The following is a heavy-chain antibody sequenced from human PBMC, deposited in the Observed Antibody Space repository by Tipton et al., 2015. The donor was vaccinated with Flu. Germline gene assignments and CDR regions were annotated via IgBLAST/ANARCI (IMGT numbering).Heavy chain of an antibody. J-gene: IGHJ6*02. CDR3: ARDDGDYGLGSYHYYYGMDV. D-gene: IGHD3-10*01. Sequence: TLSLTCTVSGGSISSFYWSWIRQPPGKGLEWIGRVYTSGSTNYNPSLRSRVTISVDTSKNQFSLKLSSVTAADTAVYYCARDDGDYGLGSYHYYYGMDVWGQGTTVTVSS. V-gene: IGHV4-4*08. CDR1: GGSISSFY. CDR2: VYTSGST.